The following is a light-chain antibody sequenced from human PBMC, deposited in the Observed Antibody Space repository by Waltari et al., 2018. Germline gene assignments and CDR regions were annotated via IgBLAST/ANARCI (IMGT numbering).Light chain of an antibody. CDR3: QQYDISPLT. Sequence: EIVLTQSPGTLSLSPGERATLSCRASPTVRTTYLAWYQQKPVHAPTLRLYGASSRATGIPDRFSGSGSGTDFSLTISSLEPEDFAVYYCQQYDISPLTFGGGTKVEIK. V-gene: IGKV3-20*01. CDR1: PTVRTTY. J-gene: IGKJ4*01. CDR2: GAS.